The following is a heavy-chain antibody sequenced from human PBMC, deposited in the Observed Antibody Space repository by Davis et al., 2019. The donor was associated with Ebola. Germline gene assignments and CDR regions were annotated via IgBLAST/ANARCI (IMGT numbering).Heavy chain of an antibody. CDR2: ISYDGSNK. V-gene: IGHV3-30*18. CDR3: AKGTAVNY. D-gene: IGHD2-21*02. CDR1: GFTFSSHN. Sequence: GESLKISCRDSGFTFSSHNMNWVRQAPGKGLEWVAVISYDGSNKYYADSVKGRFTISRDNSKNTLYLQMNSLRAEDTAVYYCAKGTAVNYWGQGTLVTVSS. J-gene: IGHJ4*02.